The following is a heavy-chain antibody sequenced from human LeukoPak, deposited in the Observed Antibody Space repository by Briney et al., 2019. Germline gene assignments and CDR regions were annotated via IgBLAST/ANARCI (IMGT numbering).Heavy chain of an antibody. D-gene: IGHD2-2*01. CDR2: ISYDGSNK. Sequence: GGSLRLSCAASGFTFSSYAMHWVRQAPGKGLEWVAVISYDGSNKYYADSVKGRFTISRDNSKNTLYLQMNSLRAEDTAVYYCTRAASDCSSTSCFTRYFQHWGQGTLVTVSS. CDR1: GFTFSSYA. V-gene: IGHV3-30-3*01. J-gene: IGHJ1*01. CDR3: TRAASDCSSTSCFTRYFQH.